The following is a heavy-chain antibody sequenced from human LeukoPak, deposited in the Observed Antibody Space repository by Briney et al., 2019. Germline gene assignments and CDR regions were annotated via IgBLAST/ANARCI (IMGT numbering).Heavy chain of an antibody. D-gene: IGHD5-24*01. J-gene: IGHJ4*02. Sequence: ASVKVSCKASGYTFTGYYMHWVRQAPGQGLEWMGWINPNSGGTNYAQKFQGRVTMTRDTSISTAYMELSRLRSDDTAVYYCARDGEDGYIPFDYWGQGTLVTVSS. CDR1: GYTFTGYY. CDR3: ARDGEDGYIPFDY. CDR2: INPNSGGT. V-gene: IGHV1-2*02.